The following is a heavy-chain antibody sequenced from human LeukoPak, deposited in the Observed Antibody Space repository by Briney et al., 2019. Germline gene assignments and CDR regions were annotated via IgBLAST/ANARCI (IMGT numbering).Heavy chain of an antibody. J-gene: IGHJ4*02. V-gene: IGHV4-59*01. CDR2: IYYSGSN. CDR1: GGSISSYY. D-gene: IGHD4-17*01. Sequence: KPSETLSLTCTVSGGSISSYYWSWIRQPPGKGLEWIGYIYYSGSNNYNPSLKSRFTISVDTSKNHFSLKLSSVTAADTAVYYCARVAFVMTTVTTLYYFDYWGQGTLVTVSS. CDR3: ARVAFVMTTVTTLYYFDY.